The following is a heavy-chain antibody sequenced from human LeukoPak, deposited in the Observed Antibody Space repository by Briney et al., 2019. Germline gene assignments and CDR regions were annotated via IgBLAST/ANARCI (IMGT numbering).Heavy chain of an antibody. D-gene: IGHD3-22*01. V-gene: IGHV3-9*01. J-gene: IGHJ4*02. Sequence: PGGSLRLSCAASGFTFDDYAMHWVQQAPGKGLEWVSGISWNSGSIGYADSVKGRFTISRDNAKNSLYLQMNSLRAEDTALYYCAKLSGYDSSGYYDYWGQGTLVTVSS. CDR1: GFTFDDYA. CDR2: ISWNSGSI. CDR3: AKLSGYDSSGYYDY.